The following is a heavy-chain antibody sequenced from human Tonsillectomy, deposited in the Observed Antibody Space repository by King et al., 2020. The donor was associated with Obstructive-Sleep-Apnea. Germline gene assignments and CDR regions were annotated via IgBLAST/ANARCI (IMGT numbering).Heavy chain of an antibody. D-gene: IGHD3-3*01. J-gene: IGHJ4*02. CDR2: ISGSGDST. V-gene: IGHV3-23*04. CDR3: AKDLYYDFWSGSSGYFDY. CDR1: GFTFSSYA. Sequence: VQLVESGGDLVQPGGSLRLSCAASGFTFSSYAMSWVRQAPGKGLEWVLTISGSGDSTYYADSVKGRFTISRDNSKNTLYLQMNSLRAEDTAVYYCAKDLYYDFWSGSSGYFDYWGQGTLVTVSS.